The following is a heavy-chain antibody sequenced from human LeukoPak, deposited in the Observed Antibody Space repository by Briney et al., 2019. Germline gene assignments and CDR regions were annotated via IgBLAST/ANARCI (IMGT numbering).Heavy chain of an antibody. V-gene: IGHV4-4*07. J-gene: IGHJ4*02. CDR2: VFISGST. D-gene: IGHD5-18*01. CDR1: GDSISCCY. CDR3: VRQGYNYGAFNA. Sequence: SDTLSLTCAVSGDSISCCYWTWIRQSADKGLEWIGRVFISGSTNYNPSLQGRVTISVDRSRSQFSLRLRSVTAADTAVYYCVRQGYNYGAFNAWGQGTLVTVSS.